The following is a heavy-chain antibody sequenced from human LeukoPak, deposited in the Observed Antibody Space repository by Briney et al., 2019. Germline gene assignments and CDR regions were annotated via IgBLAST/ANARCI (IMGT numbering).Heavy chain of an antibody. V-gene: IGHV3-53*01. Sequence: GGSLRLSCAASGFTVSSYYMSWVRQAPGKGLEWVSVIYCGGTTHYADSVRGRFTISRDNSKNTLYLQMNSLRAEDTAVYYCARDFYGSGSHRYFDLWGRGTLVTVSS. CDR1: GFTVSSYY. CDR2: IYCGGTT. CDR3: ARDFYGSGSHRYFDL. J-gene: IGHJ2*01. D-gene: IGHD3-10*01.